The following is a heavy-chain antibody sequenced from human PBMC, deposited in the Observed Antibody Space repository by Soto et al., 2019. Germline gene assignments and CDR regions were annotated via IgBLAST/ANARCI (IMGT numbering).Heavy chain of an antibody. V-gene: IGHV3-30*18. CDR1: GFTFSSYG. CDR2: ISYDGSNK. J-gene: IGHJ6*02. CDR3: AKGITGFGELSYYYYGMDV. Sequence: GSLRLSCAASGFTFSSYGMHWVRQAPGKGLEWVAVISYDGSNKYYADSVKGRFTISRDNSKNTLYLQMNSLRAEDTAVYYCAKGITGFGELSYYYYGMDVWGQGTTVTVSS. D-gene: IGHD3-10*01.